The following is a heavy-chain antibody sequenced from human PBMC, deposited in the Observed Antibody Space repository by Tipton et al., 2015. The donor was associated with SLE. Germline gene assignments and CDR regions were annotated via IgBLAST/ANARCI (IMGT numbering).Heavy chain of an antibody. J-gene: IGHJ4*02. Sequence: QVQLVQSGGGVVQPGRSLRLSCAASGFTFSSYAMHWVRQAPGKGLEWVAVISYDGSNKYYADSVKGRFTISRDNSKNTLYLQMNSLRAEDTAVYYCARALLGYSSGWGHDYWGQGTLVTVSS. CDR1: GFTFSSYA. CDR2: ISYDGSNK. CDR3: ARALLGYSSGWGHDY. D-gene: IGHD6-19*01. V-gene: IGHV3-30*04.